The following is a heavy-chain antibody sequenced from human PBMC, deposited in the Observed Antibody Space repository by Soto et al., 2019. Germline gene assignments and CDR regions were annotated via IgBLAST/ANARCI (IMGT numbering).Heavy chain of an antibody. D-gene: IGHD2-21*02. CDR2: IFYIGST. V-gene: IGHV4-39*01. CDR1: GGSISSSNYY. Sequence: SETLSLTGTVSGGSISSSNYYWGWIRQPPGKGLEWIGSIFYIGSTYYNPSLKSRVTISVDTSKNQFSLKLRSVTAADTAVFYCGRYVVGTCMDVWGQWTTVAVYS. J-gene: IGHJ6*02. CDR3: GRYVVGTCMDV.